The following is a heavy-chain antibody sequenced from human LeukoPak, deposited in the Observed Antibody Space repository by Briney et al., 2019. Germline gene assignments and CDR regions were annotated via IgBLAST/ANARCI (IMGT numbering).Heavy chain of an antibody. CDR3: ARGLVGTTGEQNWFDP. J-gene: IGHJ5*02. V-gene: IGHV4-4*07. D-gene: IGHD1-26*01. CDR2: IHASGST. Sequence: SETLSLTCTVSAGSFSRYYWSWIRRPARKGLEWIGRIHASGSTNYNPSLKSRVTISVDESQNHFSLRLTSVTAADTAVYYCARGLVGTTGEQNWFDPWGQGTLVTVSS. CDR1: AGSFSRYY.